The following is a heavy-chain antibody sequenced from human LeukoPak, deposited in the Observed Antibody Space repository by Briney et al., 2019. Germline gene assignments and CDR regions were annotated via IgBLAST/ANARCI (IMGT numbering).Heavy chain of an antibody. CDR3: ARAVAGLNYFDY. J-gene: IGHJ4*02. CDR1: GGTFSSYA. V-gene: IGHV1-69*13. CDR2: IIPIFGTA. Sequence: SVKVSCKASGGTFSSYAISWVRQAPGQGLEWMGGIIPIFGTANYAQKFQGRVTITADESTSTVYMELSSLRSEDTAVYYCARAVAGLNYFDYWGQGTLVTVSS. D-gene: IGHD6-19*01.